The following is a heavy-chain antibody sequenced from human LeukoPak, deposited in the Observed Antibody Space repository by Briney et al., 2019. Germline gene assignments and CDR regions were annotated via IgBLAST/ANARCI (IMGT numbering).Heavy chain of an antibody. D-gene: IGHD2-8*01. Sequence: GGSLRLSCAASGFTFSSYAMSWVRQAPGEGLEGVSAISDTGGSTYDADSVKGRFTISRDNSKNTLYLQMNSLRAEDTAVYYCAKDTSIGRYCTNGVCSPFDYWGQGTLVTVSS. V-gene: IGHV3-23*01. CDR3: AKDTSIGRYCTNGVCSPFDY. CDR2: ISDTGGST. CDR1: GFTFSSYA. J-gene: IGHJ4*02.